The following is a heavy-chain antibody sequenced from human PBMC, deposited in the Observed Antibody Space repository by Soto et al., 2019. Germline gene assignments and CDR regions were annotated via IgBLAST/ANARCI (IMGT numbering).Heavy chain of an antibody. V-gene: IGHV3-15*07. CDR2: IKSKTDGGTT. CDR3: TTDPYYYYYGMDV. CDR1: GFTFSNAW. Sequence: EVQLVESGGGLVKPGGSLRLSCAASGFTFSNAWMNWVRQAPGKGLEWVGRIKSKTDGGTTDYAAPVKGRFTISRDDSKNTLYLQMNSLKTEDTAVSYCTTDPYYYYYGMDVWGQGTTVTVSS. J-gene: IGHJ6*02.